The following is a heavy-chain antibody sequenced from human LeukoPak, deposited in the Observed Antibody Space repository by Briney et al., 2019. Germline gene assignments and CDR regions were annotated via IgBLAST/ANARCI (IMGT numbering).Heavy chain of an antibody. J-gene: IGHJ4*02. CDR2: IKEDVIEK. CDR3: ARLPLTARRHFDF. D-gene: IGHD5-18*01. CDR1: GFTFSAYW. V-gene: IGHV3-7*05. Sequence: GGSLRLSSAPPGFTFSAYWMSWVRQTPGKGREWVSNIKEDVIEKYYVDYVKGRFIISRDNAKNSLYVQMNSLRAEDTAVYYCARLPLTARRHFDFWGQGTQVTVSS.